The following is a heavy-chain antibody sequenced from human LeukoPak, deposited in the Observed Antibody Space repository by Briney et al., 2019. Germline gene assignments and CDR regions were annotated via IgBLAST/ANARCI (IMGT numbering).Heavy chain of an antibody. Sequence: GASVKVSCKASGYTFTSYGISWVRQAPGQGLEWMGRISAYNGNTNYAQKLQGRVTMTTDTSTSTAYMELRSLRSDDTAVYYCARASPSGSYYGWFDPWGQGTLVTVSS. CDR1: GYTFTSYG. V-gene: IGHV1-18*01. CDR2: ISAYNGNT. J-gene: IGHJ5*02. D-gene: IGHD1-26*01. CDR3: ARASPSGSYYGWFDP.